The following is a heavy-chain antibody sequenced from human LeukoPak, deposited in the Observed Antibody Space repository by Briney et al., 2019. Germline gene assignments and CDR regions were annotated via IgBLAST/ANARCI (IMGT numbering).Heavy chain of an antibody. D-gene: IGHD4-17*01. J-gene: IGHJ4*02. CDR2: IYYSGST. CDR3: ARVGKTTVTYFDY. Sequence: PSETLSLTCTVSGASISSYHWSWIRQPPGKGLEWIGYIYYSGSTNYNPSLRSRITISVDTSKNQFSLKLSSVTAADTAVYYCARVGKTTVTYFDYWGQGTLVTVSS. V-gene: IGHV4-59*01. CDR1: GASISSYH.